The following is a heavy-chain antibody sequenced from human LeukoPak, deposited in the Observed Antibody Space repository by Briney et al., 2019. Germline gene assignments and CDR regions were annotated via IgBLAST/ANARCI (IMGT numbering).Heavy chain of an antibody. J-gene: IGHJ6*02. CDR3: ARQRNYGYYYYGMDV. Sequence: ASVKVSCKASGYTFTGYCMHWVRQAPGQGLEWMGWINPNSGGTNYAQKFQGRVTMTRDTSISTAYMELSRLRSDDTAVYYCARQRNYGYYYYGMDVWGQGTTVTVSS. CDR1: GYTFTGYC. V-gene: IGHV1-2*02. D-gene: IGHD4-17*01. CDR2: INPNSGGT.